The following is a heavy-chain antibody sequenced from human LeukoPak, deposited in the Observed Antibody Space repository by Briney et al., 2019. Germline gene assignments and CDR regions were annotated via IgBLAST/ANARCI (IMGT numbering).Heavy chain of an antibody. J-gene: IGHJ4*02. CDR3: SRESGPFCPFGY. CDR1: GGSISGTNW. Sequence: SETLSLTCGVSGGSISGTNWWSWVRQPPGQGLEWIGQISLAGQTNYNPSLNGRVTMSLDKSSNQLSLHLTSVTAADTATYFCSRESGPFCPFGYWGQGALVIVSS. CDR2: ISLAGQT. V-gene: IGHV4/OR15-8*02. D-gene: IGHD1-26*01.